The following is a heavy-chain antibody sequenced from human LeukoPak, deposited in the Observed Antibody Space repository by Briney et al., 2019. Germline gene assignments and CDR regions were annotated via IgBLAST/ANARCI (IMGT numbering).Heavy chain of an antibody. CDR3: ARYNWNAGRTFDY. J-gene: IGHJ4*02. D-gene: IGHD1-20*01. Sequence: SQTLSLTCAISGDSVSGNSVAWNWIRRSPSRGLEWLGRTYYKSKWYYDYAVSVKSRITINPDTSKNQFSLQLNSVTPEDTAVYYCARYNWNAGRTFDYWGQGTLVTVSS. V-gene: IGHV6-1*01. CDR2: TYYKSKWYY. CDR1: GDSVSGNSVA.